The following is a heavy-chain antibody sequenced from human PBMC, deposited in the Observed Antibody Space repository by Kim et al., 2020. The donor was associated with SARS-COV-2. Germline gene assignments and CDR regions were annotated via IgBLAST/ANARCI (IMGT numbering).Heavy chain of an antibody. Sequence: SETLSLTCTVSGGSISSYYWSWIRQPPGKGLEWIGYIYYSGSTNYNPSPKSRVTISVDTSKNQFSLKLSSVTAADTAVYYCSRLPHYYDSSGYSPDAFDIWGQRTMVTVSS. CDR2: IYYSGST. CDR3: SRLPHYYDSSGYSPDAFDI. D-gene: IGHD3-22*01. J-gene: IGHJ3*02. CDR1: GGSISSYY. V-gene: IGHV4-59*08.